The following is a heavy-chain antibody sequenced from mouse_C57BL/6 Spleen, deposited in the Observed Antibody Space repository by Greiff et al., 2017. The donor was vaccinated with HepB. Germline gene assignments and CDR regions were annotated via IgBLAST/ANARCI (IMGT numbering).Heavy chain of an antibody. CDR1: GFSLTSYA. J-gene: IGHJ1*03. Sequence: QVQLKESGPGLVAPSQSLSITCTVSGFSLTSYAISWVRQPPGKGLEWLGVIWTGGGTNYNSALKSRLSISKDNSKSQVFLKMNSLQTDDTARYYCARNGGIYDGYYVGYFDVWGTGTTVTVSS. D-gene: IGHD2-3*01. CDR3: ARNGGIYDGYYVGYFDV. V-gene: IGHV2-9-1*01. CDR2: IWTGGGT.